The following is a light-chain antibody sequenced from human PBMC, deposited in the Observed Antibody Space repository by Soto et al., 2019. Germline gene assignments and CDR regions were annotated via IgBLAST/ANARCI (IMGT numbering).Light chain of an antibody. J-gene: IGLJ2*01. CDR1: SSNIGAGYD. CDR2: GNS. V-gene: IGLV1-40*01. Sequence: QSVLTQPPSVSGAPGQRVTISCTGSSSNIGAGYDVHWYQQLPGTAPKLLIYGNSNRPSGVPDRFSGSKSGTSASLAITGLQAEDEADYCCLSYDSSLSGLVFGGGTKVTVL. CDR3: LSYDSSLSGLV.